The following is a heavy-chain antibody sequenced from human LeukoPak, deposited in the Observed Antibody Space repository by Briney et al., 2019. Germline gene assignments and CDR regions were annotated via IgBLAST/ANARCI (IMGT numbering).Heavy chain of an antibody. CDR2: IYYSGST. J-gene: IGHJ5*02. Sequence: TSETLSLTCTVSGGSISSGGYYWSWIRQHPGKGLEWIGYIYYSGSTYYNPSLKSRVTISVDTSKNQFSLKLSSVTAADTAVYYCARLGRIRRFLEWLLHNWFDPWGQGTLVTVSS. D-gene: IGHD3-3*01. CDR1: GGSISSGGYY. CDR3: ARLGRIRRFLEWLLHNWFDP. V-gene: IGHV4-31*03.